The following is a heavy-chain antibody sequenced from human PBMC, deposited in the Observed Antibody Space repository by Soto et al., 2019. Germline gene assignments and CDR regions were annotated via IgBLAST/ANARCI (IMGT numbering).Heavy chain of an antibody. J-gene: IGHJ6*02. Sequence: GGSLRLSCAAPGFTFSSYAMSWVRQAPGKGLEWVSAISGSGGSTYYADSVKGRFTISRDNSKNTLYLQMNSLRAEDTAVYYCAKDSGSSSLKEYYYYYYGMDVWGQGTTVTVSS. V-gene: IGHV3-23*01. D-gene: IGHD6-6*01. CDR3: AKDSGSSSLKEYYYYYYGMDV. CDR2: ISGSGGST. CDR1: GFTFSSYA.